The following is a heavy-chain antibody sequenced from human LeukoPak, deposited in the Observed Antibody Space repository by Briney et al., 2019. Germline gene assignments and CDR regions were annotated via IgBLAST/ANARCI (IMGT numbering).Heavy chain of an antibody. D-gene: IGHD6-19*01. J-gene: IGHJ5*02. Sequence: GASVKVSCKGSNYTFTSYPINWVRQATGQGLEWMGWMNPNSGDTGYAQKFQGRVTMTRNTSISTAYMELSSLRSEDTAVYYCATDSSGWGDWFDPWGQGTLVTVSS. CDR2: MNPNSGDT. CDR3: ATDSSGWGDWFDP. V-gene: IGHV1-8*01. CDR1: NYTFTSYP.